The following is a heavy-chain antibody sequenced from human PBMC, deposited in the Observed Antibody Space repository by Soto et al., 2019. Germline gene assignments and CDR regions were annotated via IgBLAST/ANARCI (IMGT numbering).Heavy chain of an antibody. Sequence: QVQLVQSGPEVQKPGASVKVSCKASGYIFKNYGISWVRQALGQGLEWLGWIYPKEGRINLGQKFQGRVTMTTDTSTTTVYMELTSLGLDDSAVYFCARDIDYDLDYWGQGTLVTVSS. CDR1: GYIFKNYG. V-gene: IGHV1-18*01. J-gene: IGHJ4*02. D-gene: IGHD4-17*01. CDR2: IYPKEGRI. CDR3: ARDIDYDLDY.